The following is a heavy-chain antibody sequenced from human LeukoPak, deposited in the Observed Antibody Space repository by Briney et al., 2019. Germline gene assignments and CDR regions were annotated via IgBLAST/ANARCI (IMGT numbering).Heavy chain of an antibody. D-gene: IGHD3-16*01. J-gene: IGHJ4*02. Sequence: GGSLRLSCEGSGYSFSSFWMHWVRQAPGEGLVWVSRLNEDGGITNYADFAKGRYTISRDNARNTLYLQMNSLSADDTAVYYCTRDIGGRSAYWGQGALVTVSS. V-gene: IGHV3-74*01. CDR3: TRDIGGRSAY. CDR2: LNEDGGIT. CDR1: GYSFSSFW.